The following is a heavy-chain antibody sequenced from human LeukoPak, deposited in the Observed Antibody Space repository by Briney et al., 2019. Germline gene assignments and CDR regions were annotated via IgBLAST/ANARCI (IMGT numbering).Heavy chain of an antibody. CDR2: ITSGGGST. J-gene: IGHJ6*03. V-gene: IGHV3-64*01. CDR1: GFTFSRSA. Sequence: GGSLRLSCAASGFTFSRSAMHWVRQAPGKGLESVSGITSGGGSTYYANSVKGRFIISRDNSKNTLYLQMGSLGAEDMAVYYCAATITGGNYYYMDVWGKGTTVTVSS. CDR3: AATITGGNYYYMDV. D-gene: IGHD3-3*01.